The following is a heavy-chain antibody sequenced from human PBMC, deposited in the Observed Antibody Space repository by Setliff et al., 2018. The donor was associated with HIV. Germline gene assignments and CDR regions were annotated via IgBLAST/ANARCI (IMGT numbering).Heavy chain of an antibody. Sequence: SGGSLRLSCITSGFTFGDHPMGWFRQAPGKGLEWVSFIRTKGYGATTEYAASVKGRFTISRDDSKGIAYLQMNSLKTEDTAVYYCSRGARPTDEFVWFDPWGQGTLVTVSS. CDR3: SRGARPTDEFVWFDP. CDR2: IRTKGYGATT. J-gene: IGHJ5*02. V-gene: IGHV3-49*03. D-gene: IGHD4-17*01. CDR1: GFTFGDHP.